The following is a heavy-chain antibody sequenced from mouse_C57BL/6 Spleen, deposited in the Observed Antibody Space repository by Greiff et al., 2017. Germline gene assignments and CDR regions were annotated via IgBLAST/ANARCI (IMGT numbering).Heavy chain of an antibody. CDR1: GYTFTDYY. CDR2: IYPGSGNT. CDR3: ARRDYYYDMDY. Sequence: QVQLQQSGAELVRPGASVKLSCKASGYTFTDYYINWVKQRPGQGLEWIARIYPGSGNTYYNEKFKGKATLTAEKSSSTAYMQLSSLTSEDSAVYVCARRDYYYDMDYWGQGTSVTVSS. V-gene: IGHV1-76*01. J-gene: IGHJ4*01.